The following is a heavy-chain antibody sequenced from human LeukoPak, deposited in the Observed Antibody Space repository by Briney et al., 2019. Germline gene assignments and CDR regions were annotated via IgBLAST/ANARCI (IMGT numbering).Heavy chain of an antibody. CDR1: GFTFTSYA. D-gene: IGHD4-17*01. Sequence: GGSLRLSCAASGFTFTSYAMHWVRQAPGKGLEWVAVISFAGDIYYYADSVRGRFTISRDNSRSTLYLHMNSLRAEDTAVYYCARGLATVDAFDIWGQGTMVTVSS. CDR2: ISFAGDIY. CDR3: ARGLATVDAFDI. V-gene: IGHV3-30*04. J-gene: IGHJ3*02.